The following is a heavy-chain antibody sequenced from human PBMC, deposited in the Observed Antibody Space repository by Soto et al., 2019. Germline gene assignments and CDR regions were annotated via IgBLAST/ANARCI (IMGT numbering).Heavy chain of an antibody. V-gene: IGHV4-39*01. CDR1: GGSISSSSYY. D-gene: IGHD1-26*01. Sequence: NPSETLSLTCTVSGGSISSSSYYWGWIRQPPGKGLEWIGSIYYSGSTYYNPSLKSRVTKSVDTSKNQFSLKLSSVTAADTSVYYCARHGPGGSYSDYWGQGTLVTVSS. CDR2: IYYSGST. J-gene: IGHJ4*02. CDR3: ARHGPGGSYSDY.